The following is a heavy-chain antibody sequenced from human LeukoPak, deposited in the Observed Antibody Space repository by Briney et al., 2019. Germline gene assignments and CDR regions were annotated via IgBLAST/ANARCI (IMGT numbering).Heavy chain of an antibody. CDR1: GFTFSSYW. Sequence: GGSLRLSCAASGFTFSSYWMSWVRQAPGKGLEWVANIKQDGSEKYYVDSVKGRFTISRDNAKNSLYLQMNSLRAEDTAVYYCARDVFLFRVPPGPLDYWGRGTLVTVSS. V-gene: IGHV3-7*03. J-gene: IGHJ4*02. CDR3: ARDVFLFRVPPGPLDY. CDR2: IKQDGSEK. D-gene: IGHD3-10*02.